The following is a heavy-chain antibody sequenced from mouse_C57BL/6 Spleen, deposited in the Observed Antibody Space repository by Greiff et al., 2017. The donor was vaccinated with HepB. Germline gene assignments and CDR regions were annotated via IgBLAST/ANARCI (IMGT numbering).Heavy chain of an antibody. V-gene: IGHV5-4*01. CDR3: ARGGGSSRSYWYFDV. CDR1: GFTFSSYA. CDR2: ISDGGSYT. D-gene: IGHD1-1*01. J-gene: IGHJ1*03. Sequence: EVHLVESGGGLVKPGGSLKLSCAASGFTFSSYAMSWVRQTPEKRLEWVATISDGGSYTYYPDNVKGRFTISRDNAKNNLYLQMSHLKSEDTAMYYCARGGGSSRSYWYFDVWGTGTTVTVSS.